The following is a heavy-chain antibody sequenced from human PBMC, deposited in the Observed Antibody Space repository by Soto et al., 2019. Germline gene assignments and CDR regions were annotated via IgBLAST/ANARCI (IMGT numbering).Heavy chain of an antibody. CDR3: ARPYGPFWKESGIAVAGRFDY. Sequence: GGSLRLSCAASGFTFSSYWMSWVRQAPGKGLEWVANIKQDGSEKYYVDSVKGRFTISRDNAKNSLYLQMNSLRAEDTAVYYCARPYGPFWKESGIAVAGRFDYWGQGTLVTVSS. CDR2: IKQDGSEK. CDR1: GFTFSSYW. V-gene: IGHV3-7*01. D-gene: IGHD6-19*01. J-gene: IGHJ4*02.